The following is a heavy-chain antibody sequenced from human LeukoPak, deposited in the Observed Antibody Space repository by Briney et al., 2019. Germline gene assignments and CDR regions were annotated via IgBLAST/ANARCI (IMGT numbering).Heavy chain of an antibody. CDR1: GFTFSSYA. CDR2: IYRGGST. Sequence: GGSLRLSCAASGFTFSSYAMSWVRQAPWKGLEWVSVIYRGGSTYYADSVKGRFTISRDNSKNTLYLQLNSLRAEDTAVYFCARAEGGGYFDYWGQGTLVTVSS. D-gene: IGHD3-16*01. J-gene: IGHJ4*02. CDR3: ARAEGGGYFDY. V-gene: IGHV3-66*01.